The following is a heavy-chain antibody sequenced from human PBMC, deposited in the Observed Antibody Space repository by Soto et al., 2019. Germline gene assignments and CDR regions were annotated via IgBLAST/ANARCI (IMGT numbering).Heavy chain of an antibody. CDR2: IYHSGST. V-gene: IGHV4-30-2*01. D-gene: IGHD3-22*01. J-gene: IGHJ4*02. Sequence: PSETLSLTCAVSGGSISSGGYSWSWIRQPPGKGLEWIGYIYHSGSTYYNPSLKSRVTISVDRSKNQFSLKLSSVTAADTAVYYSAVSGYSLLYYFDYWGQGTLVTVSS. CDR1: GGSISSGGYS. CDR3: AVSGYSLLYYFDY.